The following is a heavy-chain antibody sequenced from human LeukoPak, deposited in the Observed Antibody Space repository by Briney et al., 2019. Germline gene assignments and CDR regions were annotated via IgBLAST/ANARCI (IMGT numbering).Heavy chain of an antibody. CDR3: ARQAARSWYFDL. CDR2: IYYSGST. V-gene: IGHV4-59*01. D-gene: IGHD2-15*01. Sequence: PSETLSLTCTVSGGSISSYYWSWIRQPPGKGLEWIGYIYYSGSTNYNPSLKSRVTISVDTSKNQFSLKLSSVTAADTAVYYCARQAARSWYFDLWGRGTLVTVSS. J-gene: IGHJ2*01. CDR1: GGSISSYY.